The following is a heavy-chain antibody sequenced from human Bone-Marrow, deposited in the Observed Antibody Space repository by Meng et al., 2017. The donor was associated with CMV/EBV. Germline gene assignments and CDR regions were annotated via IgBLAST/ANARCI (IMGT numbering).Heavy chain of an antibody. V-gene: IGHV1-2*02. CDR3: ARGWLIYGMDV. CDR1: GGTFSSYT. Sequence: ASEKVSCKASGGTFSSYTISWVRQAPGQGLEWMGWINPNSGGTNYAQKFQGRVTMTRDTSISTAYMELSRLRSDDTAVYYCARGWLIYGMDVWGQGTTVTVSS. J-gene: IGHJ6*02. D-gene: IGHD3-22*01. CDR2: INPNSGGT.